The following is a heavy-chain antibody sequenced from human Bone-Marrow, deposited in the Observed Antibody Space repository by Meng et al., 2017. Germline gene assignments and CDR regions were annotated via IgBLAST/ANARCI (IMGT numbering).Heavy chain of an antibody. CDR1: GFTFSSYA. V-gene: IGHV3-23*01. Sequence: GESLKISCAASGFTFSSYAMSWVRQAPGKGLEWVSAISGSGSSTYYADSVKGRFTISRDNSKNTLYLQMKSLRAEDTALYYCAKPLVVAKWGGPYYFDHWGQGTMVTVSS. J-gene: IGHJ4*02. CDR2: ISGSGSST. CDR3: AKPLVVAKWGGPYYFDH. D-gene: IGHD3-22*01.